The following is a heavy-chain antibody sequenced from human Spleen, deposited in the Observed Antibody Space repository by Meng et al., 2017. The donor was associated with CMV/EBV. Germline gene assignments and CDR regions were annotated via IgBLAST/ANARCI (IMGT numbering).Heavy chain of an antibody. CDR3: ARALTPDSSGYYYYYYGMDV. CDR2: ISSSSSYI. J-gene: IGHJ6*02. D-gene: IGHD3-22*01. CDR1: GFTFSTYS. Sequence: GESLKISCAASGFTFSTYSMNWVRQAPGKGLEWVSSISSSSSYIYYADSVKGRFTISRDNSRNTLYLQMNSLRAADTAVYYCARALTPDSSGYYYYYYGMDVWGQGTTVTVSS. V-gene: IGHV3-21*01.